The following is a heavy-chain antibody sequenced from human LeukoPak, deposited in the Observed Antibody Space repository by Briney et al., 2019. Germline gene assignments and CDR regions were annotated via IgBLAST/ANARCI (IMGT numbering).Heavy chain of an antibody. CDR3: ATNTMFRGIHAFDI. D-gene: IGHD3-10*01. J-gene: IGHJ3*02. Sequence: GESLRISCKGSGYSFTSYWIGWVRQMPGKGLEWMGIIYPGDSDTRYSPSFQGQVTISADKSISTAYLQWSSQKASDSAMYYCATNTMFRGIHAFDIWGQGTMVTVSS. CDR1: GYSFTSYW. V-gene: IGHV5-51*01. CDR2: IYPGDSDT.